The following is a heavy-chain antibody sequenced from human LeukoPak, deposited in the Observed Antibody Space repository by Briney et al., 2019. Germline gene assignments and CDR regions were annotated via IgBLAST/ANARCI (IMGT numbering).Heavy chain of an antibody. V-gene: IGHV4-4*07. J-gene: IGHJ4*02. CDR3: AREYGDFDY. CDR1: GGSISSYY. CDR2: IDVSGRT. Sequence: SETLSLTCTVSGGSISSYYWSWIRQPAGKGLEWIGRIDVSGRTNYNPSLESRVTMSVDTSKKQFSLKVNSVTAADTAVYYCAREYGDFDYWGQGTLVTVSP. D-gene: IGHD4-17*01.